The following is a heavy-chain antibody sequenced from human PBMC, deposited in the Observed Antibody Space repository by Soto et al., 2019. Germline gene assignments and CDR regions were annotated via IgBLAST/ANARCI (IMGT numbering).Heavy chain of an antibody. Sequence: QVQLVQSGAEVKKPGASVKVSCKASGYTFTSYGISWVRQAPGQELERMGWISAYNGNTNYAQKLQGRVTMTTDTSTSTAYRELRSQRSVDTAVYYCARYPRLWFGELSWFDPWGQGTLVTVSS. CDR2: ISAYNGNT. V-gene: IGHV1-18*01. J-gene: IGHJ5*02. CDR3: ARYPRLWFGELSWFDP. D-gene: IGHD3-10*01. CDR1: GYTFTSYG.